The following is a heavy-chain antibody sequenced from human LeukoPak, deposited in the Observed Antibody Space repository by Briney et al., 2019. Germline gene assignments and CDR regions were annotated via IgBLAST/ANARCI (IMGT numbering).Heavy chain of an antibody. CDR3: ATDVRGLVPYYFDF. J-gene: IGHJ4*02. V-gene: IGHV1-18*01. Sequence: ASVKVSCKASGYTFTSYGISWVRQAPGQGLEWMGWISAYNGNTNYAQKLQGRVTMTTDTSTSTAYMELRSLRSDDTAVYYCATDVRGLVPYYFDFWGQGTLVTVSS. D-gene: IGHD3-10*02. CDR1: GYTFTSYG. CDR2: ISAYNGNT.